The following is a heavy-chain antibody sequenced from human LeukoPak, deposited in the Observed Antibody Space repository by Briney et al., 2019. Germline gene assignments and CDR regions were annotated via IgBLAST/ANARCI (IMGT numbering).Heavy chain of an antibody. Sequence: GGSLRLSCAASGFTFSSYAMHWVRQAPGKGLEWVAVISYDGSNKYYADSVKGRFTISRDNSKNTLYLQMNSLRAEDTAVYYCAKGETYYYDSSGWELDYWGQGTLVTVSS. J-gene: IGHJ4*02. CDR1: GFTFSSYA. D-gene: IGHD3-22*01. V-gene: IGHV3-30*04. CDR3: AKGETYYYDSSGWELDY. CDR2: ISYDGSNK.